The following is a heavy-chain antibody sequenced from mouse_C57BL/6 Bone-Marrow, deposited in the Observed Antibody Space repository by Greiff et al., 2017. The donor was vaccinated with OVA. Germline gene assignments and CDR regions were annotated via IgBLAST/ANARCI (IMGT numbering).Heavy chain of an antibody. V-gene: IGHV1-5*01. Sequence: VQLQQSGTVLARPGASVKMSCKTSGYTFTSYWMHWVKQRPGQGLEWIGAIYPGNSDTSYNQKFKGKAKLTAVTSASTAYMELSSLTNEDSAVYYCTLYYYGSRVYYFDYWGQGTTLTVSS. CDR2: IYPGNSDT. CDR1: GYTFTSYW. J-gene: IGHJ2*01. D-gene: IGHD1-1*01. CDR3: TLYYYGSRVYYFDY.